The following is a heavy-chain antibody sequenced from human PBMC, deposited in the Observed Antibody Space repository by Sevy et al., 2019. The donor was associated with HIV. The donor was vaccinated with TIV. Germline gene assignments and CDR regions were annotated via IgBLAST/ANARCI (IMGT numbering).Heavy chain of an antibody. CDR2: IKAKADGGTI. Sequence: GGSLRLSCAASGFTFSYAWMSWVRQAPGKGLEWIGRIKAKADGGTIEYAAPVKGRFTISRDDSKNTLYLHMNSLKTEDTAVYYCNTDPIILLLVTNGLDVWGQGTTVTVSS. CDR3: NTDPIILLLVTNGLDV. CDR1: GFTFSYAW. V-gene: IGHV3-15*01. D-gene: IGHD2-8*02. J-gene: IGHJ6*02.